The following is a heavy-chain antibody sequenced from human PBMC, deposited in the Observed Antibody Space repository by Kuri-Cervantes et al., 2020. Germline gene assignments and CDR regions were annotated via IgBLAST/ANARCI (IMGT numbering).Heavy chain of an antibody. D-gene: IGHD3-10*01. V-gene: IGHV3-48*02. J-gene: IGHJ4*02. CDR2: ISTSSRTI. Sequence: GGSLRLSCAASGFTFSSYSMNWVRQAPGKGLEWVSYISTSSRTIYYADSVKGRFTISRDNAKNSLYLQMNSLRDEDTAVYYCARDYMVRGVIIRRVDYWGQGTLVTVSS. CDR3: ARDYMVRGVIIRRVDY. CDR1: GFTFSSYS.